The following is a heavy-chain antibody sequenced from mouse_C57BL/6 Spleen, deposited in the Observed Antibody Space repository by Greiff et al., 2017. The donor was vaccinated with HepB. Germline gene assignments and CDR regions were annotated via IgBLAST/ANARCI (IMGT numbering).Heavy chain of an antibody. J-gene: IGHJ4*01. CDR1: GYTFTSYW. CDR3: ATSLDGYAMDY. V-gene: IGHV1-69*01. Sequence: QVQLQQPGAELVMPGASVKLSCKASGYTFTSYWMHWVKQRPGQGLEWIGEIDPSDSYTNYNQKFKGKSTLTVDKSSSTAYMQLSSLTSEDSAVYSCATSLDGYAMDYWGQGTSVTVSS. D-gene: IGHD2-3*01. CDR2: IDPSDSYT.